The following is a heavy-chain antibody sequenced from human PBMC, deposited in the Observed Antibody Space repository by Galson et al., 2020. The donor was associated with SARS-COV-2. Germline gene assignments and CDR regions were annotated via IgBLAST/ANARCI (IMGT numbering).Heavy chain of an antibody. D-gene: IGHD3-3*01. Sequence: SETLSLTCTVSGGSISSGGYYWSWIRQNPGKGLEWIGYIYYSGSTYYNQSPKSRVTISVDTSKNQFSLKLSSVTAADTAVYYCARRVRITIFGVVDLSWFDPWGQGTLVTVSS. CDR1: GGSISSGGYY. J-gene: IGHJ5*02. V-gene: IGHV4-31*03. CDR2: IYYSGST. CDR3: ARRVRITIFGVVDLSWFDP.